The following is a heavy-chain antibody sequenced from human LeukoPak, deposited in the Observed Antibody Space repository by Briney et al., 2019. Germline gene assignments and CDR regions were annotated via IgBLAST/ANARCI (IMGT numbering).Heavy chain of an antibody. Sequence: GASLKISCKGSGYIFTSYWIGWVRQLPGKGLEWMGIIYPGDSDTRYSPSFQGQVTISADKSISTAYLQWSSLKASDTAMYYCARHYYGSGSSLDYWGQGTLVTVSS. V-gene: IGHV5-51*01. CDR2: IYPGDSDT. J-gene: IGHJ4*02. CDR1: GYIFTSYW. CDR3: ARHYYGSGSSLDY. D-gene: IGHD3-10*01.